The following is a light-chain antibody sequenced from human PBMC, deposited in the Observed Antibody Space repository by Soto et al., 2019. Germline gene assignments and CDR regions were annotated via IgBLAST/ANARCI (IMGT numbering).Light chain of an antibody. CDR2: MAS. V-gene: IGKV1-5*03. J-gene: IGKJ2*01. CDR1: QTIVSW. CDR3: QQYKSYPKT. Sequence: DVPMTQSPSTLSASIGDTVTITCRASQTIVSWLAWYQQKPGRPPKLLIYMASILESGVPSRFSGRGSGTEFTLTISGLRPDDLGTYYCQQYKSYPKTFGEGTKLDI.